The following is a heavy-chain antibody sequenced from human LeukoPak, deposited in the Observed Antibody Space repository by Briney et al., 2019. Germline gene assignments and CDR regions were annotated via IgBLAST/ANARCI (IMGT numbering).Heavy chain of an antibody. CDR2: IKGDGSET. J-gene: IGHJ4*01. CDR1: GFIFSNNW. V-gene: IGHV3-7*01. D-gene: IGHD1-26*01. CDR3: TRDDFSGSYCD. Sequence: PGGSLRLSCAASGFIFSNNWMRWVRQAPGKGLEWVANIKGDGSETYYVDSVKGRFTISRDNTRNSLYLQMNSLRADDTATYYCTRDDFSGSYCDWGHGTLVTVSS.